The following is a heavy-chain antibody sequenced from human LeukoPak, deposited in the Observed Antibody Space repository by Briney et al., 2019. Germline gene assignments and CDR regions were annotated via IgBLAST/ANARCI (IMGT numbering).Heavy chain of an antibody. D-gene: IGHD6-13*01. J-gene: IGHJ4*02. Sequence: GASVTVSFKASGYTFTGYYMHWVRQAPGQGGEGMGWINPNSGGTNYAQKFQGRVTMTRDTSISTAYMELSRLRSDDTAVYYCARLGYSSSWYVESDASYWGQGTLVTVSS. CDR1: GYTFTGYY. V-gene: IGHV1-2*02. CDR3: ARLGYSSSWYVESDASY. CDR2: INPNSGGT.